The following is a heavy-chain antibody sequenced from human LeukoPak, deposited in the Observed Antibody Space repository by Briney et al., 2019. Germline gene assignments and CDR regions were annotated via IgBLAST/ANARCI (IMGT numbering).Heavy chain of an antibody. CDR2: ISYDGSNK. V-gene: IGHV3-30-3*01. Sequence: SXRLXCAASGFTXSSXAMHWVRQAPGXGLXXXAVISYDGSNKYYADSVKGRFTISRDNSKNTLYLQMNSLRAEDTAVYYCARDRSDYGDYGDYWGQGTLVTVSS. CDR3: ARDRSDYGDYGDY. J-gene: IGHJ4*02. D-gene: IGHD4-17*01. CDR1: GFTXSSXA.